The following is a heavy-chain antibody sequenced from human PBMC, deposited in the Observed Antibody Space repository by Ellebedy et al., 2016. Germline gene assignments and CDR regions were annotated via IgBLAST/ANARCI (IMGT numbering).Heavy chain of an antibody. Sequence: SQTLSLTCXVSGGSISSGGYSWSWIRQPPGKGLEWIGYIYHSGSTYYNPSLKSRVTISVDTSKNQFSLKLSSVTAADTAVYYCARAPIVVVPAARWWSVWGKGTTVTVSS. D-gene: IGHD2-2*01. V-gene: IGHV4-30-2*01. J-gene: IGHJ6*04. CDR3: ARAPIVVVPAARWWSV. CDR2: IYHSGST. CDR1: GGSISSGGYS.